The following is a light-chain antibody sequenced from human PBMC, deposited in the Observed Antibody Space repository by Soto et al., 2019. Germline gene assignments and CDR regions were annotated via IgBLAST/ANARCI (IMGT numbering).Light chain of an antibody. V-gene: IGLV2-14*01. Sequence: HSVLTQPASVSGSPGQSIAISCTGTSSDVGGYNSVSWYQQHPGKAPKLMIYDVTNRPSGVSNRFSGSKSGNTASLTISGLQAEDEADYYCSSYASGGTYVFGTGTKVTVL. CDR3: SSYASGGTYV. CDR1: SSDVGGYNS. J-gene: IGLJ1*01. CDR2: DVT.